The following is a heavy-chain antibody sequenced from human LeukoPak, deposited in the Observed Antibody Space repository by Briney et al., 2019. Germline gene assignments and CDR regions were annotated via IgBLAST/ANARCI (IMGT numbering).Heavy chain of an antibody. Sequence: SETLSLTCTVSGGSISSGGYYWSWIRQHPGKGLEWIGYIYYSGSTYYNPSLKSRVTISVDTSKNQFSLKLSSVTAADTAVYYCARTYCSSTSCFYFDSWGQGTLVTVSS. V-gene: IGHV4-31*03. CDR3: ARTYCSSTSCFYFDS. CDR2: IYYSGST. J-gene: IGHJ4*02. D-gene: IGHD2-2*01. CDR1: GGSISSGGYY.